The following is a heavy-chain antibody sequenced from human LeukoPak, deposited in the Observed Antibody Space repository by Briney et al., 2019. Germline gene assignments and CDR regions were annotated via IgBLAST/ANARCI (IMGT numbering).Heavy chain of an antibody. CDR1: GGSFSGYY. Sequence: TSETLSLTCAVYGGSFSGYYWSWIRQPPGKGQEWIGEINHSGSTNYNPSLKSRVTISVDTSKNQFSLKLSSVTAADTAVYYCARSWELLPFDYWGQGTLVTVSS. CDR3: ARSWELLPFDY. CDR2: INHSGST. D-gene: IGHD1-26*01. J-gene: IGHJ4*02. V-gene: IGHV4-34*01.